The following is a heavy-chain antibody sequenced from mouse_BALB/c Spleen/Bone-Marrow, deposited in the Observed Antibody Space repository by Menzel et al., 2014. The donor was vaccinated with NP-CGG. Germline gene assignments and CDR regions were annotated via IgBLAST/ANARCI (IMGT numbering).Heavy chain of an antibody. CDR3: ARGGISVDY. CDR2: IYPGDSDT. V-gene: IGHV1-80*01. J-gene: IGHJ2*01. CDR1: GYAFSSYW. Sequence: VMLVESGAELVRPGSSVKISCKASGYAFSSYWMNWVKQRPGQGLEWIGQIYPGDSDTDYNGKFKGKATLTADKSPNTAYMQLTSLTSEDSAVYFCARGGISVDYWGQGTTLTVSS.